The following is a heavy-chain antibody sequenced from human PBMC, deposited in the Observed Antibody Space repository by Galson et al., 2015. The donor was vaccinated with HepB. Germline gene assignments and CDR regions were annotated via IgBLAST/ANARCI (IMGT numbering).Heavy chain of an antibody. CDR3: ATVRGYSYGYDY. J-gene: IGHJ4*02. V-gene: IGHV3-48*02. Sequence: SLRLSCAASGFTFGSSIMNWVRQAPGKGLEWVSYISISSSTIYYADSVKGRFTISRDNAKNSLYLQMNSLRDDDTAVYYCATVRGYSYGYDYWGQGTPVTVSS. D-gene: IGHD5-18*01. CDR2: ISISSSTI. CDR1: GFTFGSSI.